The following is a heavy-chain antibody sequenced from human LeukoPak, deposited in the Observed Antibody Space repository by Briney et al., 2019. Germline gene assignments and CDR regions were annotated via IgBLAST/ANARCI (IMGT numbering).Heavy chain of an antibody. CDR3: ARVRLGLRYYFDY. Sequence: SETLSLTCAVYGGSFSGYYWSWIRQPPGKGLEWIGEINHSGSTNYNPSLKSRVTISVDTSKNQFSLKLSSVTAADTAVYYCARVRLGLRYYFDYWGRGTLVTVSS. D-gene: IGHD5-12*01. CDR1: GGSFSGYY. V-gene: IGHV4-34*01. J-gene: IGHJ4*02. CDR2: INHSGST.